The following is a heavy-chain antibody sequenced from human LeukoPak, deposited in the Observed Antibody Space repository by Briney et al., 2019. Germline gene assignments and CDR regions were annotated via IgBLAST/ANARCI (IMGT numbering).Heavy chain of an antibody. J-gene: IGHJ4*02. D-gene: IGHD4-11*01. CDR1: GFTFSSYG. V-gene: IGHV3-30*02. CDR3: AKSYSNNVQLFDY. Sequence: GGSLRLSCAASGFTFSSYGMHWVRQAPGKGLERVAFIRYDGGNKYYADSVKGRFTISRDNSKNTLYLQMNSLRAEDTAVYYCAKSYSNNVQLFDYWGQGTLVTVSS. CDR2: IRYDGGNK.